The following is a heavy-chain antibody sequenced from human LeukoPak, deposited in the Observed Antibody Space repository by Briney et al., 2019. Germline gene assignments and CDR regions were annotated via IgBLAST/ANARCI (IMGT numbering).Heavy chain of an antibody. V-gene: IGHV3-23*01. CDR2: ISGSGDST. Sequence: GGSLRLSCAASGFTFNDYAMTWVRQAPGEGLEWVSAISGSGDSTYYADSVKGRFTISRDNSKNTLYVEMSGLRAEDAAIYYCAKDDSGGYFPDYWGPGTLVTVSS. J-gene: IGHJ4*02. CDR1: GFTFNDYA. D-gene: IGHD3-22*01. CDR3: AKDDSGGYFPDY.